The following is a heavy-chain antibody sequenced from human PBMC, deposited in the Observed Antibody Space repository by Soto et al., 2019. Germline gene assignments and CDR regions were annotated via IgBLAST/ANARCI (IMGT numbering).Heavy chain of an antibody. Sequence: QVQLVQSGAEVKKPGASVKVSCKASGYTFNNYGFSWLRQAPGQGLELMGWISTYSDDTNYAQKFQGRVTMTTDTSTKTAYMELRSLRSDDTAMYYCARRVIERRLSDYWGQGTRVTVSS. CDR3: ARRVIERRLSDY. CDR2: ISTYSDDT. CDR1: GYTFNNYG. D-gene: IGHD2-21*01. V-gene: IGHV1-18*01. J-gene: IGHJ4*02.